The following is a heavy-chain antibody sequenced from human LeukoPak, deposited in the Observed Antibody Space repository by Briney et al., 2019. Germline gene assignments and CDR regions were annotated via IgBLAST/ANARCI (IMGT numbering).Heavy chain of an antibody. D-gene: IGHD6-19*01. J-gene: IGHJ3*02. CDR1: GYSFTNYW. V-gene: IGHV5-51*01. Sequence: GESLKISCKGSGYSFTNYWIGWVRQIPGKGLEWMGIIYPGDSDTRYSPSFQGQVTISADKSISTAYLQWSTLKASDTAMYYCARTGYSSGWYGGFDIWGQGILVTVSS. CDR2: IYPGDSDT. CDR3: ARTGYSSGWYGGFDI.